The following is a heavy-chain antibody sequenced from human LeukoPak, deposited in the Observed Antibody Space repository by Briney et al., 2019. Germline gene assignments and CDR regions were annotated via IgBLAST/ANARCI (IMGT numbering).Heavy chain of an antibody. J-gene: IGHJ5*02. V-gene: IGHV3-21*01. Sequence: PGGSLRLSCAASGFTFSRYAMAWVRQAPGKGPDWVSSISSSPIDIYDADSVKGRFTISRDNYKNSLYLQMNSLRVEDTAVYYCARIHDGTPTPSFDPWGQGTLVTVSS. CDR2: ISSSPIDI. CDR1: GFTFSRYA. CDR3: ARIHDGTPTPSFDP. D-gene: IGHD1-26*01.